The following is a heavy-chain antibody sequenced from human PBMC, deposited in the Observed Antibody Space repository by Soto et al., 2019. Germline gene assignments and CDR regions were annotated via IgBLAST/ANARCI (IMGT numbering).Heavy chain of an antibody. CDR2: IYYSGST. V-gene: IGHV4-39*01. J-gene: IGHJ5*02. Sequence: SETLSLTCTVSGGSISSSSYYWGWIRQPPGKGLEWIGSIYYSGSTYYNPSLKSRVTISVDTSKNQFSLKLSSVTAADTAVYYCARRRGYSYGYFNNWFDPWGQGTLVTVSS. CDR1: GGSISSSSYY. D-gene: IGHD5-18*01. CDR3: ARRRGYSYGYFNNWFDP.